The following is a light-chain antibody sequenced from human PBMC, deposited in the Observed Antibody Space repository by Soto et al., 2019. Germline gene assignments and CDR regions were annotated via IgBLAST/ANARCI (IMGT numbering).Light chain of an antibody. CDR2: GNS. Sequence: QSVLTQPPSVSGAPGQRVTISCTGSSSNIGAGYDVHWYQHLPGTAPKLLIYGNSNRPSGVPDRFSGSKSGTSASLAITRLQAEDEADYYCQSYDSSLSSSGVFGGGTKLTVL. V-gene: IGLV1-40*01. J-gene: IGLJ3*02. CDR3: QSYDSSLSSSGV. CDR1: SSNIGAGYD.